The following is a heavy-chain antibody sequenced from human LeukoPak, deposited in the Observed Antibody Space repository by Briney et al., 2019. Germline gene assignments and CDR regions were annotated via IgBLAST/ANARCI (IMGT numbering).Heavy chain of an antibody. CDR1: GGSISSGDYY. J-gene: IGHJ4*02. V-gene: IGHV4-30-4*01. D-gene: IGHD3-22*01. Sequence: SQTLSLTCTVSGGSISSGDYYWSWIRQPPGKGLEWIGYIYYSGSTYYNPSLKSRVSISVDTSKNQFSLKLSSVIAADTAVYYCARAYDSSGFPLFDYWGQGALVTVSS. CDR2: IYYSGST. CDR3: ARAYDSSGFPLFDY.